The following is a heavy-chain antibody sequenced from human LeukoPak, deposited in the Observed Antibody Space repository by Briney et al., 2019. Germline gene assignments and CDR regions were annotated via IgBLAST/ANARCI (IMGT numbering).Heavy chain of an antibody. Sequence: HGESLKISCKGSGYSFTNYWIGWVRQVPGKGLESMGIIYPADSDTTYSPSFQGQVTISADKSISTVYLQWSSLKASDTAMYYCARQSRDGSKTRGYYFDYWGPGTQVTVSS. D-gene: IGHD3-10*01. CDR3: ARQSRDGSKTRGYYFDY. CDR2: IYPADSDT. V-gene: IGHV5-51*01. CDR1: GYSFTNYW. J-gene: IGHJ4*02.